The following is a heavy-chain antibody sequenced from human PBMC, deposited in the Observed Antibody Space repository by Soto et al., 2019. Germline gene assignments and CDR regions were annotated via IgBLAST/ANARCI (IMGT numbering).Heavy chain of an antibody. CDR2: ISSSSSYI. J-gene: IGHJ5*02. CDR3: ARGSSSVSNWFDP. V-gene: IGHV3-21*01. Sequence: SLRLSCAASGFTFSSYSMNWVRQAPGKGLEWVSSISSSSSYIYYADSVKGRFTISRDNAKNSLYLQMNSLRAEDTAVYYCARGSSSVSNWFDPRGQGTLVTVSS. D-gene: IGHD6-6*01. CDR1: GFTFSSYS.